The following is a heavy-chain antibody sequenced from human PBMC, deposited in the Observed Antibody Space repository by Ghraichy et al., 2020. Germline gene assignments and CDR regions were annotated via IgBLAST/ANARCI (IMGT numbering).Heavy chain of an antibody. CDR2: TYYRSKWYN. J-gene: IGHJ4*02. D-gene: IGHD6-19*01. CDR1: GDSVSSNSAA. V-gene: IGHV6-1*01. CDR3: ARAEGQYSSGWILDF. Sequence: SETLSLTCAISGDSVSSNSAAWNWIRQSPSRGLEWLGRTYYRSKWYNDYAVSVKSRITINPDTSKNQFSLQLNSVTPEDTAMYYCARAEGQYSSGWILDFWGQGTLVTVSS.